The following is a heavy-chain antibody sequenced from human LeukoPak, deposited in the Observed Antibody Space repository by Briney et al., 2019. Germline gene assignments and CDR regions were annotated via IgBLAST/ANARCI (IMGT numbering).Heavy chain of an antibody. CDR2: ISSNGGST. J-gene: IGHJ5*02. Sequence: PGGSLRLSCAASGFTFSSYAMHWARQAPGKGLEYVSAISSNGGSTYYANSVKGRFTISRDNSKNTLYLQMGSLRAEDVAVYYCARSYGREAYNWFDPWGQGTLVTVSS. D-gene: IGHD1-26*01. CDR3: ARSYGREAYNWFDP. V-gene: IGHV3-64*01. CDR1: GFTFSSYA.